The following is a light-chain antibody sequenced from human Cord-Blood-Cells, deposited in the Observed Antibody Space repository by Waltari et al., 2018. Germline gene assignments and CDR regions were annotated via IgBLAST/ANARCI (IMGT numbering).Light chain of an antibody. J-gene: IGLJ3*02. CDR2: DVS. V-gene: IGLV2-14*03. Sequence: QSALTQPASVSGSPGQSITISCTGTSSDVGGYNYVSWYQQHPGKAPKLMIYDVSNRPSGVSIRFSGSKSGNTASRTISGLQAEDEADYYCSSYTSSSTLVFGGGTKLTVL. CDR1: SSDVGGYNY. CDR3: SSYTSSSTLV.